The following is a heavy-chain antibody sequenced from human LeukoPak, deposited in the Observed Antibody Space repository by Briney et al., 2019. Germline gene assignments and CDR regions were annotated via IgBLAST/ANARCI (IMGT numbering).Heavy chain of an antibody. J-gene: IGHJ6*02. D-gene: IGHD3-22*01. CDR2: IIPIFGTA. V-gene: IGHV1-69*13. Sequence: SVKVSCKASGGTFSSYAISWVRQAPGQGLEWMGGIIPIFGTANYAQKFQGRVTITADESTSTAYMELSSLRSEDTAVYYCARVSGGSSGYYSGYYGMDVWGQGTTVTVSS. CDR3: ARVSGGSSGYYSGYYGMDV. CDR1: GGTFSSYA.